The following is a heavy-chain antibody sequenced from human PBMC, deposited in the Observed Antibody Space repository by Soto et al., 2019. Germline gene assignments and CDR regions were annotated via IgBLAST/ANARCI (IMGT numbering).Heavy chain of an antibody. CDR3: ARRVGYSYGFYPPYYFDY. CDR2: IWYDGSNK. J-gene: IGHJ4*02. Sequence: QVQLVESGGGVVQPGRSLRLSCAASGFTFSSYVMHWVRQAPGKGLEWVAVIWYDGSNKYYADSVKGRFTISRDNSKNTLYLQMNCLRSADTAVYYCARRVGYSYGFYPPYYFDYLGQGTLVTVSS. V-gene: IGHV3-33*01. CDR1: GFTFSSYV. D-gene: IGHD5-18*01.